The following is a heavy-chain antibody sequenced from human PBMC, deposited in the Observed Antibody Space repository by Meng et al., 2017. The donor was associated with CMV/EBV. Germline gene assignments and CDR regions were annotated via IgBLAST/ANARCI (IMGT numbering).Heavy chain of an antibody. CDR3: AKASSGWFDY. CDR1: GFTFDDYT. D-gene: IGHD6-19*01. Sequence: VPVLASGGGLVQPGGSLRLSCAASGFTFDDYTMHWVRQAPGKGLEWVSLISWDGGSTYYAHSVKGRITISRDNSKNSLYLQMNSLRTEDTALYYCAKASSGWFDYWGQGTLVTVSS. V-gene: IGHV3-43*01. J-gene: IGHJ4*02. CDR2: ISWDGGST.